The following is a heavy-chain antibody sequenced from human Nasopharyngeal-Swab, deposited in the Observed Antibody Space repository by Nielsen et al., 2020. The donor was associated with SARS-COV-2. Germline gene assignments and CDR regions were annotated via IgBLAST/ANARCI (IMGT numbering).Heavy chain of an antibody. CDR1: GYTFTSYY. Sequence: ASVKVSCKASGYTFTSYYMHWVRQAPGQGLEWMGIINPSGGSTSYAQKFQGRVTMTRDTSTSTVYMELSSLRSEDTAVYYCARDARIGYCSGGSCHSYYYYYMDVWGKGTTVTVSS. CDR3: ARDARIGYCSGGSCHSYYYYYMDV. D-gene: IGHD2-15*01. CDR2: INPSGGST. V-gene: IGHV1-46*01. J-gene: IGHJ6*03.